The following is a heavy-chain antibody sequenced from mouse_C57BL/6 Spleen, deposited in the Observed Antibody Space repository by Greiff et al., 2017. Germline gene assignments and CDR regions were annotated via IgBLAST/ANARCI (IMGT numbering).Heavy chain of an antibody. CDR1: GYTFTSYW. Sequence: QVQLQQPGAELVRPGSSVKLSCKASGYTFTSYWMHWVKQRPIQGLEWIGNIDPSDSETHYNQKFKDKATLTVDKSSSTAYMQLSSLTSEDSAVYYCASSGSSFYAMDYWGQGTSVTVSS. V-gene: IGHV1-52*01. D-gene: IGHD1-1*01. CDR2: IDPSDSET. CDR3: ASSGSSFYAMDY. J-gene: IGHJ4*01.